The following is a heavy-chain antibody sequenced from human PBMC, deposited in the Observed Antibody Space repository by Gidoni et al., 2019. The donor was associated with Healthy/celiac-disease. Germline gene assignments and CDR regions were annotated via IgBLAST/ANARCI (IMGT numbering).Heavy chain of an antibody. V-gene: IGHV5-10-1*01. CDR3: ARHIYRYYGSGSGGWFDP. CDR1: GYSFTSYW. Sequence: EVQLVQSGAEVKKPGESLRISCKGSGYSFTSYWLSWVRQMPGKGLEWMGRIDPSDSYTNYSPSFQGHVTISADKSISTAYLQWSSLKASDTAMYYCARHIYRYYGSGSGGWFDPWGQGTLVTVSS. J-gene: IGHJ5*02. D-gene: IGHD3-10*01. CDR2: IDPSDSYT.